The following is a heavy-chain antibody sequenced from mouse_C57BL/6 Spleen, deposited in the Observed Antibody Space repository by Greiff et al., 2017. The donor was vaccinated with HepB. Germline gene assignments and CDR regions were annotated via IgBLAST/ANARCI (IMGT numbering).Heavy chain of an antibody. CDR2: INPNNGGT. V-gene: IGHV1-22*01. CDR1: GYTFTDYN. CDR3: ARWGTVVAPYYAMDY. Sequence: VQLKQSGPELVKPGASVKMSCKASGYTFTDYNMHWVKQSHGKSLEWIGYINPNNGGTSYNQKFKGKATLTVNKSSSTAYMELRSLTSEDSAVYYCARWGTVVAPYYAMDYWGQGTSVTVSS. J-gene: IGHJ4*01. D-gene: IGHD1-1*01.